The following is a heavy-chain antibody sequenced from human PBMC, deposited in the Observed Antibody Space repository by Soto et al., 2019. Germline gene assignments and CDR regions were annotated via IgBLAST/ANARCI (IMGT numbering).Heavy chain of an antibody. Sequence: WASVKVSCKASGGTFSSYAISWVRQAPGQGLEWMGGIIPIFGTANYAQKFQGRVTITADESTSTAYMELSSLRSEDTAVYYCARSMWGTIIVVVIPYYYGMDVWGQGTTVTVSS. V-gene: IGHV1-69*13. J-gene: IGHJ6*02. CDR3: ARSMWGTIIVVVIPYYYGMDV. D-gene: IGHD3-22*01. CDR1: GGTFSSYA. CDR2: IIPIFGTA.